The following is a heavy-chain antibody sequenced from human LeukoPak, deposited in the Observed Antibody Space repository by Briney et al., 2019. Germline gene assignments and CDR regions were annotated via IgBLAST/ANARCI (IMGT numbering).Heavy chain of an antibody. J-gene: IGHJ4*02. Sequence: PSETLSLTCAVSGGSISSGGYSWSWIRQPPGKGLEWIGYIYYSGSTYYNPSLKSRVTISVDTSKNQFSLKLSSVTAADTAVYCCARETQNWNLYYFDYWGQGTLVTVSS. D-gene: IGHD1-1*01. CDR2: IYYSGST. V-gene: IGHV4-30-4*07. CDR3: ARETQNWNLYYFDY. CDR1: GGSISSGGYS.